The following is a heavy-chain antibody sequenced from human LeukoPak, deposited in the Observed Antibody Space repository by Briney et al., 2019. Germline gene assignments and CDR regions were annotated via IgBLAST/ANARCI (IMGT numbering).Heavy chain of an antibody. V-gene: IGHV1-8*03. J-gene: IGHJ4*02. D-gene: IGHD6-6*01. Sequence: ASVKVSCKASGYTFTSYDINWVRQATGQGLEWMGWMNPNSGNTGYAQKFQGRVTITRNTSISTAYMELSSLRSEDTAVYYCARGPRKQLGFDYWGQGTLVTVSS. CDR3: ARGPRKQLGFDY. CDR1: GYTFTSYD. CDR2: MNPNSGNT.